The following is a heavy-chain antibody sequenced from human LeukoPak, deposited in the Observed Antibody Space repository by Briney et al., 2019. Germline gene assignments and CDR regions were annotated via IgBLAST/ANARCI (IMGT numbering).Heavy chain of an antibody. J-gene: IGHJ4*02. CDR3: AREVYYDSRGFDY. V-gene: IGHV3-21*01. D-gene: IGHD3-22*01. Sequence: PGRSLRLSCAASGFTFSSYGMHWVRQAPGKGLEWVSSIRSSSNYIYYADSVKGRFTISRDNAKNSLYLQMNTLRAEDTAVYYCAREVYYDSRGFDYWGQGTLVTVSS. CDR1: GFTFSSYG. CDR2: IRSSSNYI.